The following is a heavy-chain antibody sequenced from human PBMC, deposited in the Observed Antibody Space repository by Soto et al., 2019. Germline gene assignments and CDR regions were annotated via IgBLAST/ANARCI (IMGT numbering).Heavy chain of an antibody. Sequence: SATLSLTCTFSSSSISSYYWSWFRQPPGKGLEWIGYIYYSGSTNYNPSLKSRVTISVDTSKNQFSLKLSSVTAADTAVYYCARGHSSGWIDAFDIWGQGTMVT. CDR1: SSSISSYY. CDR2: IYYSGST. CDR3: ARGHSSGWIDAFDI. D-gene: IGHD6-19*01. V-gene: IGHV4-59*01. J-gene: IGHJ3*02.